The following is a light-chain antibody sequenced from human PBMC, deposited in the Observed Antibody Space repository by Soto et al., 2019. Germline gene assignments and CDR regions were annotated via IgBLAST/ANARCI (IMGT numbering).Light chain of an antibody. V-gene: IGKV3-15*01. CDR1: QSVSSN. J-gene: IGKJ1*01. Sequence: EIVMTQSPATLSVSPGERATLSCRASQSVSSNLAWYQQKPGQAPRLLIYGASTRATGLPARFSGSGSGTEFTRTISGLEPEDFAVYYCQQYGSSPGTFGQGTKVDIK. CDR3: QQYGSSPGT. CDR2: GAS.